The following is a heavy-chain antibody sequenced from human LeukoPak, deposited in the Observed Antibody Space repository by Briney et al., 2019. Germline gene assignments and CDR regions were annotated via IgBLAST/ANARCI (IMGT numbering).Heavy chain of an antibody. Sequence: SETLSLTCTVSGVSISSYYWSWLPQPPGKGLEWIGYIYYSGSTNYNPSLKSRVTISVDASKNQFSLKLSSVTAADTAVFYCARASSDYSSSSPGRNYNFYYGGRGALVTVSS. CDR1: GVSISSYY. CDR2: IYYSGST. J-gene: IGHJ4*02. CDR3: ARASSDYSSSSPGRNYNFYY. V-gene: IGHV4-59*01. D-gene: IGHD6-6*01.